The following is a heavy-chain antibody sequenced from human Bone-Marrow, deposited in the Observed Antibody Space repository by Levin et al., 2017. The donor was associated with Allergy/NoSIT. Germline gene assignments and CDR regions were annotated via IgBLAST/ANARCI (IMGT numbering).Heavy chain of an antibody. Sequence: PGESLKISCTASGFTFGDSAMSWFRQAPGKGLEWVGFIRSKIYGGTTEYAASVKGRFTISRDDSKSIAYLQMNSLITEDTAVYYCTRYIGWTDYWGQGTLVTVSS. D-gene: IGHD5-12*01. CDR3: TRYIGWTDY. J-gene: IGHJ4*02. V-gene: IGHV3-49*03. CDR1: GFTFGDSA. CDR2: IRSKIYGGTT.